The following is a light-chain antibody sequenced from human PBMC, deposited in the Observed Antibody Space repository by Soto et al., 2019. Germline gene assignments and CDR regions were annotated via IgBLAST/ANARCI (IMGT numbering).Light chain of an antibody. CDR3: QQYGSSSYT. J-gene: IGKJ2*01. CDR1: QSISSSY. Sequence: EIVLTQSPGTLSLSPGERATISCRASQSISSSYLAWYQQKPGQAPRLLIYAASSRATGIPDRFSGSGSGTDFTLTISRLEPEDFAVYYCQQYGSSSYTFGQGTKLEIK. CDR2: AAS. V-gene: IGKV3-20*01.